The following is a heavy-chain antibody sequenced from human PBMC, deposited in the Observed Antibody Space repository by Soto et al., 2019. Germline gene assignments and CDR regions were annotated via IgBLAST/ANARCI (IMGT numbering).Heavy chain of an antibody. J-gene: IGHJ4*02. V-gene: IGHV4-59*01. CDR2: VYGSDTND. CDR3: ARDNMGSLDY. CDR1: GASLSAYR. Sequence: SETLSLTCSVSGASLSAYRWSWIRQPPGKGLEWIAYVYGSDTNDNFNPSLKSRVTMSVDTSKNLFSLKLSSVTPADTAIYYCARDNMGSLDYWGQGTLVTVSS. D-gene: IGHD1-26*01.